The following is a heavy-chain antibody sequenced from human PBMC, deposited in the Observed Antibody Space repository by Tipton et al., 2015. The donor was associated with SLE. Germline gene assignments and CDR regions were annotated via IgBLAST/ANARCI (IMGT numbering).Heavy chain of an antibody. Sequence: SLRLSCAASGFTFSDSAMHWVRQAPGKGLVWVSRLNSDGSKTDYADSVKGRFTISRDNAKNTLYLQMNSLRAEDTAVYYCARGSDGEYVRYIDVWGPGTLVTVSS. CDR1: GFTFSDSA. D-gene: IGHD4-17*01. J-gene: IGHJ2*01. CDR2: LNSDGSKT. V-gene: IGHV3-74*01. CDR3: ARGSDGEYVRYIDV.